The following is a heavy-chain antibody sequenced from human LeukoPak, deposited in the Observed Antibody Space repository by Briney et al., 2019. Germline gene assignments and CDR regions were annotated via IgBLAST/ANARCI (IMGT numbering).Heavy chain of an antibody. Sequence: GGSLRLSCAASGFSFSSYAMTWARQAPVKGLEWVSAISGDGTRTYYADSVKGRFTITRDNSKNTLYLEMSSLRVEDTAIYYCAKWPEGAMDYFDYWGQGTLVTVSS. CDR1: GFSFSSYA. CDR2: ISGDGTRT. CDR3: AKWPEGAMDYFDY. J-gene: IGHJ4*02. D-gene: IGHD3-16*01. V-gene: IGHV3-23*01.